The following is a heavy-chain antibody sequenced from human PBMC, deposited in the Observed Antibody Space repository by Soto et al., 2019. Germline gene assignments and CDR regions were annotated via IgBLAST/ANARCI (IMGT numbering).Heavy chain of an antibody. CDR1: GYSFTSYW. CDR2: IDPSDSYT. D-gene: IGHD5-18*01. CDR3: ARDYSYGYPQTSYGMDV. Sequence: GESLKISCKGSGYSFTSYWISWVRQMPGKGLEWMGRIDPSDSYTNYSPSFQGHVTISADKSISTAYLQWSSLKASDTAMYYCARDYSYGYPQTSYGMDVWGQGTTVTVSS. J-gene: IGHJ6*02. V-gene: IGHV5-10-1*01.